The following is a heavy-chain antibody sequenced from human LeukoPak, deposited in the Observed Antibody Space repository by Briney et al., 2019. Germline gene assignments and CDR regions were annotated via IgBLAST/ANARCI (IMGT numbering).Heavy chain of an antibody. D-gene: IGHD2-8*01. CDR3: ARDWGGYCTNGVCYTPLGY. Sequence: ASVNVSCKPSGYTFTGYYMHSVRQAPGQGLEWMGWINPNSGGTNYAQKFQGRVTMTRDTSISTAYMELSRLRSDDTAVYYCARDWGGYCTNGVCYTPLGYWGQGTLVTVSS. V-gene: IGHV1-2*02. CDR2: INPNSGGT. J-gene: IGHJ4*02. CDR1: GYTFTGYY.